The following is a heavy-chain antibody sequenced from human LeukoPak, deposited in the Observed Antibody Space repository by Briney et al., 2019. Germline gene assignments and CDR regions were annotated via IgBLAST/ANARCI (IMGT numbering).Heavy chain of an antibody. Sequence: PGGSLRLSCAISGFTFDDYGMNWARHAPGKGLEWVACINWNGDYTHYADPVKGRFTISRDNAKNSLYLQLTSLRAEDTALYYCARSYSSRSDYYMDVWGKGTTVTVS. CDR2: INWNGDYT. D-gene: IGHD6-13*01. CDR3: ARSYSSRSDYYMDV. V-gene: IGHV3-20*04. J-gene: IGHJ6*03. CDR1: GFTFDDYG.